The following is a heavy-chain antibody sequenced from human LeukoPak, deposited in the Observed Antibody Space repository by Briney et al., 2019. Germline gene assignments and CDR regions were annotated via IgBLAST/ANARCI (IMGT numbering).Heavy chain of an antibody. CDR1: GFTFDDYG. D-gene: IGHD2-15*01. V-gene: IGHV3-20*04. J-gene: IGHJ4*02. Sequence: PGGSLRLSCAASGFTFDDYGMSWVRQAPGKGLEWVSGINWNGGSTGYADSVKGRFTISRDNAKNSLYLQMNSLRAEDMALYYCASLGYCSGGSCYARRDYWGQGTLVTVSS. CDR3: ASLGYCSGGSCYARRDY. CDR2: INWNGGST.